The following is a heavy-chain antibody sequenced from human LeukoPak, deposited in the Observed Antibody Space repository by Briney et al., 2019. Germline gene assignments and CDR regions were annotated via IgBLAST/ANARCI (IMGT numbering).Heavy chain of an antibody. V-gene: IGHV3-23*01. Sequence: GGSLRLSCAASGFTFSSYAMSWVRQAPGKGLEWVSAISGSGGSTYYADSVKGRFTISRDNSKNTLYLQMNSLRAEDTAVYYCAKIAHEGSITMIVVVIPGAFDIWGQGTMVTASS. J-gene: IGHJ3*02. D-gene: IGHD3-22*01. CDR2: ISGSGGST. CDR1: GFTFSSYA. CDR3: AKIAHEGSITMIVVVIPGAFDI.